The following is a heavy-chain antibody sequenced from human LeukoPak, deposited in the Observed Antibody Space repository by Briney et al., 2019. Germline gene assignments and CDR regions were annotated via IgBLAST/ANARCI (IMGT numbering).Heavy chain of an antibody. CDR3: ARGEASESGSYWVYYYYYYGMDV. J-gene: IGHJ6*02. V-gene: IGHV1-2*02. CDR1: GYTFTGYY. D-gene: IGHD1-26*01. Sequence: ASVKVSCKASGYTFTGYYMHWVRQAPGQGLEWMGWINPNSGGTNYAQKFQGRVTMTRDTSISTAYMELSRLRSDETAVYYCARGEASESGSYWVYYYYYYGMDVWGQGTTVTVSS. CDR2: INPNSGGT.